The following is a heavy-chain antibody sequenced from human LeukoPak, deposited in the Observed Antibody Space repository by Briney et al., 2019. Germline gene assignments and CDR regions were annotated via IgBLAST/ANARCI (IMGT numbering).Heavy chain of an antibody. J-gene: IGHJ4*02. CDR3: ARHGGTLDYFDS. Sequence: SETLSLTCTVSNGSLSTYYWSWIRQPPGKGLEWSAYIYHGGTTTYNPSFKRRVTISVDSSKKHFSLTLTSLTAADTALYYCARHGGTLDYFDSWGPGSLVTVSS. CDR1: NGSLSTYY. D-gene: IGHD1-26*01. CDR2: IYHGGTT. V-gene: IGHV4-59*08.